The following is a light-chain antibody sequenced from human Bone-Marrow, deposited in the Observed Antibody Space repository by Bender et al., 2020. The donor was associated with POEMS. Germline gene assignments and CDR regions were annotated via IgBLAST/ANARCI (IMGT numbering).Light chain of an antibody. Sequence: QSVLTQPPSVSGAPGQRVTISCTGSSSNTGSGYDINWYQHLPGTAPKLLIYGYNNRPSGVPDRFSGSKSGTSASLTISGVQPEDEGDYYCQSYDNSLGGWVFGGGTKLTVL. J-gene: IGLJ3*02. CDR2: GYN. V-gene: IGLV1-40*01. CDR3: QSYDNSLGGWV. CDR1: SSNTGSGYD.